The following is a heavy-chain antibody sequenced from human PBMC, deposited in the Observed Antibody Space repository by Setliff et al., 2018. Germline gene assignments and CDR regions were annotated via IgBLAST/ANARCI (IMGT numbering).Heavy chain of an antibody. CDR1: GGTFSDYY. V-gene: IGHV4-34*01. J-gene: IGHJ4*02. D-gene: IGHD6-6*01. CDR3: ARGRNIAARLLDS. CDR2: INHRGST. Sequence: ETLSLTCAAYGGTFSDYYWTWIRQPPGKGLEWVGEINHRGSTNYNPSLKSRVTISVDTSKDQFSLKVISMTAADTAVYYCARGRNIAARLLDSWGQGTLVTVSS.